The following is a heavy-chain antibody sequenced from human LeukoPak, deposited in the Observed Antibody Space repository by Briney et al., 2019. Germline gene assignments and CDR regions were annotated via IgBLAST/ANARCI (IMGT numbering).Heavy chain of an antibody. CDR3: ARATEGYSSSVVYMDV. D-gene: IGHD6-6*01. J-gene: IGHJ6*03. Sequence: SETLSLTCAVYDGSFTDYHWTWIRQPPGKGLEWIGEINHSGSTRYSPSLKSRVTISEETTKNQFSLKLSSVTAADTAVYYCARATEGYSSSVVYMDVWGKGTTVTVSS. V-gene: IGHV4-34*01. CDR1: DGSFTDYH. CDR2: INHSGST.